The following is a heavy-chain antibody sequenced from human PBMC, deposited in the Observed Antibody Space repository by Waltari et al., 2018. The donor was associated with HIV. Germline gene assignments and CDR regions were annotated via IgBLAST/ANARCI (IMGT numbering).Heavy chain of an antibody. V-gene: IGHV1-2*04. CDR1: GYTFAAFH. Sequence: QVQLVQSAAALKSTGASVHIACRTSGYTFAAFHIHWVRQAPGEGLQWVGWVNPANGATNYAQELQDWVSVTTDRSITTVYLTLKRLRSDDTAVYYCARGESATWANLDFWGQGTVVSVSS. CDR2: VNPANGAT. J-gene: IGHJ4*01. D-gene: IGHD1-26*01. CDR3: ARGESATWANLDF.